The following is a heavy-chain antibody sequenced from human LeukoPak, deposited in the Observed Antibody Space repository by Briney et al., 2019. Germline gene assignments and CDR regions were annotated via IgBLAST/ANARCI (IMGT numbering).Heavy chain of an antibody. Sequence: GGSLRLSCAVSGITFITYGMSWVRQAPGKGLEWVSAITGSGGRTYYADSVKGRFTISRDNSKNTLYLQMNSLRAEDTAIYYCAKEYTGTFSPFPSYFDNWGQGTLVTVSS. CDR2: ITGSGGRT. V-gene: IGHV3-23*01. D-gene: IGHD1-14*01. CDR3: AKEYTGTFSPFPSYFDN. J-gene: IGHJ4*02. CDR1: GITFITYG.